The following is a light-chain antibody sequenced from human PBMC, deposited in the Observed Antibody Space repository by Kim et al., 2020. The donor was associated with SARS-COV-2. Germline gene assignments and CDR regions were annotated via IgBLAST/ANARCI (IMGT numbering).Light chain of an antibody. Sequence: GQSVTIACTGTSSGIGGYNFVSWYQHHPGKAPKLMIFDVNKRPSGVPDRFSGSKSGNTASLTVSGLQAEDEADYYCSSYAGSNNYVFGTGTKVTVL. V-gene: IGLV2-8*01. CDR2: DVN. CDR1: SSGIGGYNF. J-gene: IGLJ1*01. CDR3: SSYAGSNNYV.